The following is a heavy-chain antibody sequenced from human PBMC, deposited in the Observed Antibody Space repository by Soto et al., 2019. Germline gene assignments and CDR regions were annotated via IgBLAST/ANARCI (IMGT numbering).Heavy chain of an antibody. CDR1: GGTFSSYA. J-gene: IGHJ6*02. CDR3: ARASDYGDYADYYYGMDV. V-gene: IGHV1-69*13. Sequence: GASVKVSCKASGGTFSSYAISWVRQAPGQGLEWMGGIIPIFGTANYAQKFQGRVTITADESTSTAYMELSSLRSEDTAVYYCARASDYGDYADYYYGMDVWGQGTTVTVSS. CDR2: IIPIFGTA. D-gene: IGHD4-17*01.